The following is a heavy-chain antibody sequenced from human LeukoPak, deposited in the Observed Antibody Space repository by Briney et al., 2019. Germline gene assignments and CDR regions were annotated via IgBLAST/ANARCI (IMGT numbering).Heavy chain of an antibody. CDR1: GFSFGGHW. Sequence: GGSLRLSCVASGFSFGGHWMTWARQAPGKGLEWVATINQNGSLTYYVDSVEGRFTISRDNAMKSLFLRMNSLRGEDVGVYYCARVNWIGVLFDCWGQGTPVTVSS. CDR2: INQNGSLT. CDR3: ARVNWIGVLFDC. V-gene: IGHV3-7*04. J-gene: IGHJ5*01. D-gene: IGHD1-1*01.